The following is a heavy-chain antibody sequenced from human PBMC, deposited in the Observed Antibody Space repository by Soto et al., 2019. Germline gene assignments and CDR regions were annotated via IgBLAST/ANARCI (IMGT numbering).Heavy chain of an antibody. Sequence: GGSLRLSCAASGFTFDDYGMSWVRQAPGKGLEWVSGINWNGGSTGYADSVKGRFTISRDNAKNSLYLQMNSLRAEDTALYHCARVLSKWLVREDYYYYMDVWGKGTTVTVSS. CDR3: ARVLSKWLVREDYYYYMDV. V-gene: IGHV3-20*01. D-gene: IGHD6-19*01. J-gene: IGHJ6*03. CDR1: GFTFDDYG. CDR2: INWNGGST.